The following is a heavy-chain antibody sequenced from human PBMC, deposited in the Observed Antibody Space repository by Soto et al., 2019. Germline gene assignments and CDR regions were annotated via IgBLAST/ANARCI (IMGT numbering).Heavy chain of an antibody. J-gene: IGHJ6*03. CDR1: SGSISSSNW. CDR2: IYHSGST. V-gene: IGHV4-4*02. D-gene: IGHD3-9*01. Sequence: QVQLQESGPGLVKPSGTLSLTCAVSSGSISSSNWWSWVRQPPGKGLEWIGEIYHSGSTNHNPSLKSRVTISVDKSKNQFSLKLSSVTAADTAVYYCARRVRLLRYFPGMDVWGKGTTVTVSS. CDR3: ARRVRLLRYFPGMDV.